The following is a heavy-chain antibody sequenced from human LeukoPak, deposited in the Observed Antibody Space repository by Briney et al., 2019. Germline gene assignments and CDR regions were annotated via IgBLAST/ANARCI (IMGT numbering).Heavy chain of an antibody. CDR2: ISAYNGNT. CDR1: GYTFTTYG. Sequence: ASMNVSCKASGYTFTTYGISWVRQAPGQGLEWVGWISAYNGNTNYAQKLQGRVTMTSDTSTKTAYMELRSLRSNDTAVYYCARAPYDEEWSGYFDYWGQGTLVTVSS. CDR3: ARAPYDEEWSGYFDY. J-gene: IGHJ4*02. V-gene: IGHV1-18*01. D-gene: IGHD3-3*01.